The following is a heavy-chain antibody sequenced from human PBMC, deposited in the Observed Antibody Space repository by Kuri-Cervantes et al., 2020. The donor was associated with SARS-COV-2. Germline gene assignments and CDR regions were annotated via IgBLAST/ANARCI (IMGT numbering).Heavy chain of an antibody. CDR1: GYTFTSFG. CDR2: ISAYNGNT. Sequence: VKVSCKASGYTFTSFGISWVRQAPRQGLEWMGWISAYNGNTNYAQKLQGRVTMTTDTSTSTAYLELRSLRSDDTAVYYCARGRSSSSNYYYDGMDVWGQGTTVTVSS. CDR3: ARGRSSSSNYYYDGMDV. V-gene: IGHV1-18*04. D-gene: IGHD6-6*01. J-gene: IGHJ6*02.